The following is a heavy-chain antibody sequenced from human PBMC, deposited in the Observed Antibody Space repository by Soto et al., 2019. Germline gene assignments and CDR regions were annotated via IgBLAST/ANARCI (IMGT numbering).Heavy chain of an antibody. CDR3: DRTYCDDSSGYAPGYFDL. V-gene: IGHV4-4*07. D-gene: IGHD3-22*01. Sequence: QVQLQESGPGLVKPSETLSLTCTVSGGSISSYYLSWIRQPDRKGLEWIGRSYTSGSNNYNPTLKSCGGRSVEMSKNQSYLTLSAVTGADTDVSSCDRTYCDDSSGYAPGYFDLWGRGTLVTVSS. CDR1: GGSISSYY. CDR2: SYTSGSN. J-gene: IGHJ2*01.